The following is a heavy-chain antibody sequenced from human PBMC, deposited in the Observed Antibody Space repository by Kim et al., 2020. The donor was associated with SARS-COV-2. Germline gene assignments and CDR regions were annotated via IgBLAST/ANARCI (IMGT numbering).Heavy chain of an antibody. CDR2: INHSGST. J-gene: IGHJ6*03. D-gene: IGHD3-3*01. V-gene: IGHV4-34*01. CDR1: GGSFSGYY. CDR3: ARGRTGITIFGVVRYMDV. Sequence: SETLSLTCAVYGGSFSGYYWSWIRQPPGKGLEWIGEINHSGSTNYNPSLKSRVTISVDTSKNQFSLKLSSVTAADTAVYYCARGRTGITIFGVVRYMDVWGKGTTVTVSS.